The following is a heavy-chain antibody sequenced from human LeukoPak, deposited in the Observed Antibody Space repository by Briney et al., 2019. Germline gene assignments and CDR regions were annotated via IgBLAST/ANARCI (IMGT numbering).Heavy chain of an antibody. D-gene: IGHD2-2*01. Sequence: GASVKVSCKVSGYTFTGYYMHWVRQAPGQGLEWMGWINPNSGGTNYAQKFQGRVTMTRDTSISTAYMELSRLRSDATAVDYCARERVVVPAAPCEPYYYYGMDVWGQGTTVTVSS. J-gene: IGHJ6*02. CDR2: INPNSGGT. CDR1: GYTFTGYY. V-gene: IGHV1-2*02. CDR3: ARERVVVPAAPCEPYYYYGMDV.